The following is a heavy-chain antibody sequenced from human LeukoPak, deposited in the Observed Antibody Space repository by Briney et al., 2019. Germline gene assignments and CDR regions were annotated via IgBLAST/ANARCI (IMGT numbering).Heavy chain of an antibody. CDR2: IYHSGST. Sequence: PSETLSHTCMVSGGSISSSSYYWGWIRHPPGKGLEWIGSIYHSGSTYYNPSLKSRVTVSLDTSRNQFSLKLNSATAADTAVYYCATHNIETTGTGFDYWGQGTLVSVSS. J-gene: IGHJ4*02. CDR3: ATHNIETTGTGFDY. V-gene: IGHV4-39*01. D-gene: IGHD1-1*01. CDR1: GGSISSSSYY.